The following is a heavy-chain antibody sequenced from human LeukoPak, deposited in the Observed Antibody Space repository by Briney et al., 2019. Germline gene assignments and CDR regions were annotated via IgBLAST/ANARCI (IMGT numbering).Heavy chain of an antibody. CDR1: GGSISSGGYY. V-gene: IGHV4-61*08. CDR3: ARVSIGDDAFDI. Sequence: SETLSLTCTVSGGSISSGGYYWSWIRQHPGKGLEWIGYISYSGSTNYNPSLKSRVTISVDTSKNQFSLKLSSVTAADTAVYYCARVSIGDDAFDIWGQGTMVTVSS. D-gene: IGHD2-21*01. J-gene: IGHJ3*02. CDR2: ISYSGST.